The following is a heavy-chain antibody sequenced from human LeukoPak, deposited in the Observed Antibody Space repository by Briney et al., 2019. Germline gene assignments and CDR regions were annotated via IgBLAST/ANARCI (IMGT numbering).Heavy chain of an antibody. CDR1: GYTFTGYY. CDR2: INPNSGGA. CDR3: ARGYNSGQSNWFDP. D-gene: IGHD6-19*01. V-gene: IGHV1-2*06. J-gene: IGHJ5*02. Sequence: ASVKVSCKASGYTFTGYYMHWVRQAPGQGLEWMGRINPNSGGANYAQKFQGRVTMTRDTSISTAYMELSRLRSEDTAVYYCARGYNSGQSNWFDPWGQGTLVTVSS.